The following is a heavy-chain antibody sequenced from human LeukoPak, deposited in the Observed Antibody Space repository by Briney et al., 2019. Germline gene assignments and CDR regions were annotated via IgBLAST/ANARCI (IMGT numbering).Heavy chain of an antibody. D-gene: IGHD4-17*01. V-gene: IGHV4-34*01. J-gene: IGHJ4*02. CDR1: GETCSGFY. Sequence: TPSETLSLTCAVYGETCSGFYWSWIRQPPGKGLEWIGEINYSGSTNYNPSLKSRVTISVDTSKNQFSLNLNSVTAADTAVYYCARISTVTHQFDYWGQGMLVTVSS. CDR2: INYSGST. CDR3: ARISTVTHQFDY.